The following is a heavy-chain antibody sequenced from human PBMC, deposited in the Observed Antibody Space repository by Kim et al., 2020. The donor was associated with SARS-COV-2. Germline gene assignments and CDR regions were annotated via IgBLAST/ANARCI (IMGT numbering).Heavy chain of an antibody. CDR1: GFTFNSYW. CDR3: ARRYYDSSGVYFFDY. Sequence: GGSLRLSCAASGFTFNSYWMHWVRQGPGKGLVWVSRINSDGTTTNYADSVKGRFTISRDNAKNTLYLQMNSLRVEDTAVYYCARRYYDSSGVYFFDYWGQGTLVTVSS. J-gene: IGHJ4*02. V-gene: IGHV3-74*01. CDR2: INSDGTTT. D-gene: IGHD3-22*01.